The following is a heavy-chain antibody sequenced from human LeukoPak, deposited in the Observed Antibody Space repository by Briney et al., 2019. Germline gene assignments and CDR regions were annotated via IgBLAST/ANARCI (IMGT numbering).Heavy chain of an antibody. Sequence: PSETLSLTCAVYGGSFSGYYWSCIRQPPGKGLEWIGEINHSGSTNYNPSLKSRVTISVDTSKNQFSLKVNSVTAADTAVYYCARVYDILTDYYFDYWGQGTLVTVSS. CDR1: GGSFSGYY. V-gene: IGHV4-34*01. D-gene: IGHD3-9*01. CDR3: ARVYDILTDYYFDY. J-gene: IGHJ4*02. CDR2: INHSGST.